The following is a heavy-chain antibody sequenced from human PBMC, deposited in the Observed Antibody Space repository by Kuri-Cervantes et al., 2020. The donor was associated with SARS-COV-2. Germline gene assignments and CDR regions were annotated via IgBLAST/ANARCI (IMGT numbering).Heavy chain of an antibody. CDR3: ARGNDFWSGRDWYFDL. Sequence: GSLRLSCAASGFTFSSYAMHWVRQAPGKGLEWVAVISYDGSNKYYADSVKGRFTISRDNSKNTLYLQMNSLRAEDTAVYYCARGNDFWSGRDWYFDLWGRGTLVTVSS. D-gene: IGHD3-3*01. J-gene: IGHJ2*01. V-gene: IGHV3-30-3*01. CDR2: ISYDGSNK. CDR1: GFTFSSYA.